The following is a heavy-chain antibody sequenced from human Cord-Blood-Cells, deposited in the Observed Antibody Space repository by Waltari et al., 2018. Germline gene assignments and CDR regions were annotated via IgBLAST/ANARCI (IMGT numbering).Heavy chain of an antibody. CDR2: MNPNSGNT. CDR1: RYTFTSYD. CDR3: ARGSYDFKNWFDP. D-gene: IGHD3-3*01. J-gene: IGHJ5*02. Sequence: QVQLVQSGAEVKKPGASVKVSCKASRYTFTSYDINRVRPATGQGLEWMGWMNPNSGNTGYAQKFQGRVTITRNTSISTAYMELSSPRSEDTAVYYCARGSYDFKNWFDPWGQGTLVTVSS. V-gene: IGHV1-8*03.